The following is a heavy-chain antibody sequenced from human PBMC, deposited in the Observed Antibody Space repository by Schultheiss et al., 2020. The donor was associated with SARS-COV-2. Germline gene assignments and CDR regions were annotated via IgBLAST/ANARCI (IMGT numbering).Heavy chain of an antibody. CDR2: ISGSGGST. D-gene: IGHD3-10*01. J-gene: IGHJ6*02. CDR3: ASIPSGSYPQPYYYGMDV. Sequence: GGSLRLSCAASGFTFSSYEMNWVRQAPGKGLEWVSAISGSGGSTYYADSVKGRFTISRDNSKNTLYLQMNSLRAEDTAVYYCASIPSGSYPQPYYYGMDVWGQGTTVTVSS. V-gene: IGHV3-23*01. CDR1: GFTFSSYE.